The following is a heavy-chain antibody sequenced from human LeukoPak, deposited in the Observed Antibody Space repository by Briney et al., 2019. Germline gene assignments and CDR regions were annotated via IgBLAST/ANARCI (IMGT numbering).Heavy chain of an antibody. D-gene: IGHD2-15*01. CDR2: VSSTASSK. V-gene: IGHV3-11*04. CDR3: ARDTPGGAFDF. CDR1: GGSISSSSYY. Sequence: LSLTCTVSGGSISSSSYYWGWIRQPPGKGLEWVSYVSSTASSKHYAESVKGRFTISRDNAKNSLFLQMNSLRGEDTAVYFCARDTPGGAFDFWGQGTMVTVSS. J-gene: IGHJ3*01.